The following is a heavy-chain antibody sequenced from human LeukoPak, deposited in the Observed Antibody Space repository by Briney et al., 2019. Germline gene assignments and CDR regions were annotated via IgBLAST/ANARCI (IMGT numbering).Heavy chain of an antibody. CDR3: AKGPRGASGWYPGWFDP. Sequence: GSLRLSCAASGFTFSSYGMHWVRQAPGKGLEWVAVIWYDGSNKYYADSVKGRFTISRDNSKNTLYLQMNSLRTEDTAVYYCAKGPRGASGWYPGWFDPWGQGTLVTVSS. V-gene: IGHV3-33*06. D-gene: IGHD6-19*01. CDR2: IWYDGSNK. CDR1: GFTFSSYG. J-gene: IGHJ5*02.